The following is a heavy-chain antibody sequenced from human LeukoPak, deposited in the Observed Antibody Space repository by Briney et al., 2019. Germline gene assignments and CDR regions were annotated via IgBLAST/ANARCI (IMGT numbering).Heavy chain of an antibody. CDR2: ISAYNGNT. V-gene: IGHV1-18*01. Sequence: ASVKVSCKASGYTFTSYGISWVRQAPGQGLEWMGWISAYNGNTNYAQKLQGRVTMTTDTSTSTAYMELRSLRSDDTAVYYCARDPIMVYALTWINWFDPWGQGTLVTVPS. D-gene: IGHD2-8*01. CDR1: GYTFTSYG. J-gene: IGHJ5*02. CDR3: ARDPIMVYALTWINWFDP.